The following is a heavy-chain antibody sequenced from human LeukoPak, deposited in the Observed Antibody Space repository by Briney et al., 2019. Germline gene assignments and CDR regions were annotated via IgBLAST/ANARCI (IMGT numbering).Heavy chain of an antibody. Sequence: SQTLSLTCAVSGGSISSGGYSWSWIRQPPGKSLEWIGYIYHSGSTYYNPSLKSRVTISVDRSKNQFSLKLSSVTAADTAVYYCARGRDDSSGYYPSYYYYGMDVWGQGTTVTVSS. CDR1: GGSISSGGYS. CDR3: ARGRDDSSGYYPSYYYYGMDV. CDR2: IYHSGST. V-gene: IGHV4-30-2*01. J-gene: IGHJ6*02. D-gene: IGHD3-22*01.